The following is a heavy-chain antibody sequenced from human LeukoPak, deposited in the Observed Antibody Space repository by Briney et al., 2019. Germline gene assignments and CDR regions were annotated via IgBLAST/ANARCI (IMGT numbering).Heavy chain of an antibody. CDR1: GYTFTSYV. Sequence: ASVKVSCKASGYTFTSYVINWVRQATGQGLEWMGWMNPNSGNTGYAQKFQGRVTMTRNTSISTAYMELSSLRSEDTAVYYCVRGGGYDSSGYYARYNWFDPWGQGTLVTVSS. D-gene: IGHD3-22*01. CDR2: MNPNSGNT. CDR3: VRGGGYDSSGYYARYNWFDP. J-gene: IGHJ5*02. V-gene: IGHV1-8*01.